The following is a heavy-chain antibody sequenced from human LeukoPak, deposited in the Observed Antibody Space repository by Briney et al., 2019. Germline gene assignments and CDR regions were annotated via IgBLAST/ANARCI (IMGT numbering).Heavy chain of an antibody. CDR1: GYSFTSYW. J-gene: IGHJ4*02. D-gene: IGHD1-26*01. V-gene: IGHV5-51*01. Sequence: GESLKISCKGSGYSFTSYWTAWVRQMPGKGLEWMGIIFPGDSDTRYSPSFQGQVTISADKSISTAYLQWSSLKASDTAIYYCARSSGVSGSYDYWGQGTLLTVSS. CDR3: ARSSGVSGSYDY. CDR2: IFPGDSDT.